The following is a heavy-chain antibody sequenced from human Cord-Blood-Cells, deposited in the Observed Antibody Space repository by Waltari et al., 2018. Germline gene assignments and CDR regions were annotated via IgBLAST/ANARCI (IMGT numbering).Heavy chain of an antibody. D-gene: IGHD2-2*01. Sequence: EVQLVESGGVVVQPGGSLRLSCAASGFTFDDYAMHWVRQAPGKGLEWVSLISWVGGSTYYADTVKGRFTISRDNSKNSLYLQMNSLRAEDTALYYCAKSSPRYCSSTSCYFDYWGQGTLVTVSS. CDR2: ISWVGGST. CDR3: AKSSPRYCSSTSCYFDY. CDR1: GFTFDDYA. J-gene: IGHJ4*02. V-gene: IGHV3-43D*03.